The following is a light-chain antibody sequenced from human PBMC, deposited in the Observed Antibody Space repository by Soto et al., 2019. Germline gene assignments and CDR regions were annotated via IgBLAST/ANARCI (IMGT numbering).Light chain of an antibody. CDR3: QQYSSYWT. CDR2: DAS. V-gene: IGKV1-5*01. Sequence: DIQMTQSPSNLSASVGDRVTITCRASQSISSWVGWDQQKPGKATELLIYDASRLESGVASRFSGSGSGTDSTLTISSLQPDDFATYYCQQYSSYWTFGQGTKVDIK. J-gene: IGKJ1*01. CDR1: QSISSW.